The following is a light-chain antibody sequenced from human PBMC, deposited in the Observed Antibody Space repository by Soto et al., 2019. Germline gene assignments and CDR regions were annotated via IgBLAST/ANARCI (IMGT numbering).Light chain of an antibody. J-gene: IGKJ2*01. CDR1: QSISIN. CDR3: QQYDSWPPYT. CDR2: GAS. V-gene: IGKV3-15*01. Sequence: EIVMTQSPAILSVSPGERATLSCRASQSISINLAWYQQKLGQAPRLLIYGASTRATDIPARFSGSGSETEFTITISSLQSEDFAIYYWQQYDSWPPYTFGQGTKVEIK.